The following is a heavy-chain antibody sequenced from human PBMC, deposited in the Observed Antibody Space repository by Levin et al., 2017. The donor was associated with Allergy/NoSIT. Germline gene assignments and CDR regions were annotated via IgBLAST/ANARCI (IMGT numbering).Heavy chain of an antibody. Sequence: GESLKISCAASGFTFSSYAVNWVRQAPGKGLEWVSTIDGSGVNTYYADSVKGRFTISRDNSRNTLYLQMNSLRAEDTAIYYCAKSGHWGYYFDYWGQGTLVTVSS. V-gene: IGHV3-23*01. CDR2: IDGSGVNT. D-gene: IGHD2-21*02. CDR3: AKSGHWGYYFDY. CDR1: GFTFSSYA. J-gene: IGHJ4*02.